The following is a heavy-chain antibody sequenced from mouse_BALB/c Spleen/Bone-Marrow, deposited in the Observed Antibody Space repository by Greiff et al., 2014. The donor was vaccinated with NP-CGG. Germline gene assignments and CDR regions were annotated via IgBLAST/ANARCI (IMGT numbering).Heavy chain of an antibody. CDR3: ARSRVPCFALDY. V-gene: IGHV1-83*01. CDR1: GFTFTDYV. J-gene: IGHJ4*01. Sequence: VQLQQSGPELVKPGASVKMSCTASGFTFTDYVINWVKQRTGQGLEWIGEIYPGSGDTYYNEKFKAKATLTADKSSNTAHMQLSSLTSEDSVVYVCARSRVPCFALDYWGQGTSVTVSS. CDR2: IYPGSGDT.